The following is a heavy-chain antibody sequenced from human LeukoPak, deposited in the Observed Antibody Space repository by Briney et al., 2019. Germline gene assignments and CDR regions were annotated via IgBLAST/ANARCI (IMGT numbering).Heavy chain of an antibody. CDR1: GYTFTGYY. D-gene: IGHD5-12*01. J-gene: IGHJ6*03. V-gene: IGHV1-2*02. CDR2: INPNSGGT. Sequence: ASVKVSCEASGYTFTGYYMHWVRQAPGQGLEWMGWINPNSGGTNYAQKFQGRVTMTRDTSISTAYVELSRLRSDDTAVYYCARDDGGYDGYYYYYYMDVWGKGTTVTVSS. CDR3: ARDDGGYDGYYYYYYMDV.